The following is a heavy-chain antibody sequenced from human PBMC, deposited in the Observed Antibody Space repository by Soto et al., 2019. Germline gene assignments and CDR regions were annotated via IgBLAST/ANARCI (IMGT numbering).Heavy chain of an antibody. CDR2: IYSSGST. CDR3: ARHCPPFFYGSGPWDV. J-gene: IGHJ6*02. D-gene: IGHD3-10*01. V-gene: IGHV4-59*08. Sequence: QVQLQESGPGLVRPSETLSLTCTVSGGSISNSYWSWIRQSPGKGLEWIGYIYSSGSTNYNPSLKNRVTISVDTSKNQFSLKLSSLIAADTAVYYCARHCPPFFYGSGPWDVWGQGTTVTVSS. CDR1: GGSISNSY.